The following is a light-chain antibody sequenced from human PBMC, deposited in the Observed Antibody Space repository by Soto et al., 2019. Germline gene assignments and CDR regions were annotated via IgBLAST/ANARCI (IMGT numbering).Light chain of an antibody. V-gene: IGKV1-17*01. CDR2: AAS. CDR3: QQLNSYPRT. J-gene: IGKJ1*01. Sequence: DIKMTQSPSSLSASVGDRVTITCRASQSISNYLQWYQHKSGQAPRLLVYAASSLHSGVPSRFSGSGSGTDFTLTISSLQPEDFATYYCQQLNSYPRTFGQGTKVDI. CDR1: QSISNY.